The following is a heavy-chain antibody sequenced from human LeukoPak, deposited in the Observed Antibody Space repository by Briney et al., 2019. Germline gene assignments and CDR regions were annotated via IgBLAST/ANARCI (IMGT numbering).Heavy chain of an antibody. J-gene: IGHJ6*03. D-gene: IGHD1-26*01. Sequence: GSLRLSCAASGFTFSNYWIHWVRQAPGKGLVWVSRINTDGSTTTYADSVKGRFTISRDNAKNTLYLQMNSLRAEDTAVYYCARDGAPPYYYYYYMDVWGKGTTVTVSS. V-gene: IGHV3-74*01. CDR2: INTDGSTT. CDR3: ARDGAPPYYYYYYMDV. CDR1: GFTFSNYW.